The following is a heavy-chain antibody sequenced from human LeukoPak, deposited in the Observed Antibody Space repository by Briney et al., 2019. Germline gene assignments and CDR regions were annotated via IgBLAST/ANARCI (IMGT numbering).Heavy chain of an antibody. CDR3: ARLRGAYEPFDY. D-gene: IGHD5-12*01. CDR1: GYTFTDYY. Sequence: SVNVSCKASGYTFTDYYMHWVRQAPGHGLEGMAWIHPNSGGTIYAQKFQDRVTVTRDTTISTAYMELSRLRSDDTAVYYCARLRGAYEPFDYWGQGTLVTVSS. V-gene: IGHV1-2*02. CDR2: IHPNSGGT. J-gene: IGHJ4*02.